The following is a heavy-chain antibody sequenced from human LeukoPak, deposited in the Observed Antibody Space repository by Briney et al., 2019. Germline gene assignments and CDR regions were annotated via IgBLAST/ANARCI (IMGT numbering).Heavy chain of an antibody. D-gene: IGHD2/OR15-2a*01. CDR2: LRYDGTNK. CDR3: ARGYSTSHYYLDV. J-gene: IGHJ6*03. V-gene: IGHV3-30*02. Sequence: QPGGSLRLSCEASGFSFSRYGMHWVRQAPGKGLEWLALLRYDGTNKYYADSVGGRFSISRDNSRNTLYLEMSSLRADDTAVYYCARGYSTSHYYLDVWGKGTTVTVSS. CDR1: GFSFSRYG.